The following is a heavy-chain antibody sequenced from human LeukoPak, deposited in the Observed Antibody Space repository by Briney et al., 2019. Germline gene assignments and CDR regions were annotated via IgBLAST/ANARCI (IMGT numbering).Heavy chain of an antibody. CDR1: GGSISSYY. J-gene: IGHJ4*02. CDR3: ARGRDGYKFDY. CDR2: IYYTVST. Sequence: SETLSLTCTVSGGSISSYYWSWIRQPPGKGLDWIGYIYYTVSTNYNPSLKSRVTISLDTSKKEFSLKLSSVTAADTAVYYCARGRDGYKFDYWGQGTLVTVCS. V-gene: IGHV4-59*01. D-gene: IGHD5-24*01.